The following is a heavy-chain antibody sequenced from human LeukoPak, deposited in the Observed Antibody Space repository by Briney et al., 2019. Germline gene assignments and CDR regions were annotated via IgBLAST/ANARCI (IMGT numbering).Heavy chain of an antibody. CDR3: AKVGASGRKNYYYMDV. CDR2: ISVSGNT. CDR1: GFTLSSYA. V-gene: IGHV3-23*01. D-gene: IGHD1-26*01. J-gene: IGHJ6*03. Sequence: GGSLRLSCAASGFTLSSYAMSWVRQGPGKGLEWVSAISVSGNTYHADSVKGRFTISRDSSKNTLYLQMNSLRAEDAAVYYCAKVGASGRKNYYYMDVWGKGTSVTISS.